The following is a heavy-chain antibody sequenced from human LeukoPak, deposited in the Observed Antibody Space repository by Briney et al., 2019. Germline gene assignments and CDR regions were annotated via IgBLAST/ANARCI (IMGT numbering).Heavy chain of an antibody. CDR1: GYTFTSYA. V-gene: IGHV1-3*01. D-gene: IGHD3-3*01. Sequence: ASVKVSCKASGYTFTSYAMHWVRQAPGQRLEWMGWINAGNGNTKYSQKLQGRVTITRDTSASTAYMELSSLRSEDTAVYYCARDLGVLRFLEWPYGMDVWGQGTTVTVSS. CDR3: ARDLGVLRFLEWPYGMDV. J-gene: IGHJ6*02. CDR2: INAGNGNT.